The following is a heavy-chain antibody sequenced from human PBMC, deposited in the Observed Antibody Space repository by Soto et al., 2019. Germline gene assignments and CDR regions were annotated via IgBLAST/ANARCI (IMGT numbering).Heavy chain of an antibody. CDR1: GFTFSSYA. D-gene: IGHD2-15*01. V-gene: IGHV3-23*01. CDR2: ISGSGGST. CDR3: AKGDIVVLVAATPFDY. Sequence: GGSLRLSCAASGFTFSSYAMSWVRQAPGKGLEWVSAISGSGGSTYYADSVKGRFTISRDNSKNTLYLQMNSLRAEDTAVYYCAKGDIVVLVAATPFDYWGPGTLVTVSS. J-gene: IGHJ4*02.